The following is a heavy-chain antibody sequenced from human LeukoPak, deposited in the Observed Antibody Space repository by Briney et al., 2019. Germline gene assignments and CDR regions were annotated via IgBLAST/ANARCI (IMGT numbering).Heavy chain of an antibody. V-gene: IGHV3-48*04. CDR2: ISSSGSTI. Sequence: PGGSLRLSCAASGFTFSSYSMNWVRQAPGKGLEWVSYISSSGSTIYYADSVKGRFTISRDNAKNSLYLQMNSLRAGDTAVYYCARVYGSAWVSAYWGQGTLVTVSS. CDR3: ARVYGSAWVSAY. CDR1: GFTFSSYS. D-gene: IGHD6-19*01. J-gene: IGHJ4*02.